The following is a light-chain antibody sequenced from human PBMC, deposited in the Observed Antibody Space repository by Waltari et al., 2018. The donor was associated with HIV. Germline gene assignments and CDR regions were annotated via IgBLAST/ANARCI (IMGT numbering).Light chain of an antibody. J-gene: IGLJ3*02. Sequence: NFMLTQPHSVSESPGQTVTISCTRSSGSITSNYVQWYQQRPGSSPTTVHYEDNPRPSGVPDRFSGSIDSSSNSASLTISGLKTEDEADYYCQSSDSSNWVFGGGTKLTVL. V-gene: IGLV6-57*01. CDR2: EDN. CDR1: SGSITSNY. CDR3: QSSDSSNWV.